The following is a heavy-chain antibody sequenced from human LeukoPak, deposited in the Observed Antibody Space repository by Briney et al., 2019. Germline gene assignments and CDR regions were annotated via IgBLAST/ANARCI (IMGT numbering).Heavy chain of an antibody. D-gene: IGHD2-2*03. CDR1: GFTFSSYA. CDR3: ARDPSDGSYPDY. Sequence: PGRSLSLSCAASGFTFSSYAMHWVRQAPGKGLEWVAVISYDGSNKYYADSVKGRFTISRDNSKNTLYLQMNSLRAEDTAVYYCARDPSDGSYPDYWGQGTLVTVSS. J-gene: IGHJ4*02. V-gene: IGHV3-30-3*01. CDR2: ISYDGSNK.